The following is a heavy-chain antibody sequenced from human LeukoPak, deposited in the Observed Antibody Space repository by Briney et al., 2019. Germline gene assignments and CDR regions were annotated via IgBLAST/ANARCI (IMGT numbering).Heavy chain of an antibody. Sequence: PGGSLRLSCAASGFTFDDYGMSWVRQAPGKGLEWVSGINWNGDSTGYADSVKGRFTISRDNAKNSLYLQMNSLRAEDTALYYCARFDVGYYYYMDVWGKGTTVTVSS. CDR1: GFTFDDYG. CDR2: INWNGDST. J-gene: IGHJ6*03. D-gene: IGHD1-26*01. CDR3: ARFDVGYYYYMDV. V-gene: IGHV3-20*04.